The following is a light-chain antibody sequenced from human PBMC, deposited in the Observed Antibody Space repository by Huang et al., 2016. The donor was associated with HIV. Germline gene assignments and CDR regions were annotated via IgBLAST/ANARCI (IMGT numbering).Light chain of an antibody. CDR3: LQDYSYPRT. CDR1: QDIRND. J-gene: IGKJ2*01. CDR2: AAS. Sequence: AIQMTQSPSSLYAFVGDRVTITCRASQDIRNDLDWFQQKPGKAPKLLMFAASNLQSEVPSRFSGSGSGTDFTLTISSLQPEDFATYYCLQDYSYPRTFGQGTKLEIK. V-gene: IGKV1-6*02.